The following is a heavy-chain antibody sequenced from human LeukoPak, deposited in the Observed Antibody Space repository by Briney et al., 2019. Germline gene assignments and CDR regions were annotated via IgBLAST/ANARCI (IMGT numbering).Heavy chain of an antibody. CDR3: ARDVVATTNLFNY. J-gene: IGHJ4*02. V-gene: IGHV3-7*03. Sequence: GGSLRLSCAASGFTFNNYYMSWVRQAPGKGLEWVANINQDGSEKYYVDSVEGRFLISRENVKNSLYLQMNSLRAEDTAVYYCARDVVATTNLFNYWGQGTLVTVSS. D-gene: IGHD2-15*01. CDR1: GFTFNNYY. CDR2: INQDGSEK.